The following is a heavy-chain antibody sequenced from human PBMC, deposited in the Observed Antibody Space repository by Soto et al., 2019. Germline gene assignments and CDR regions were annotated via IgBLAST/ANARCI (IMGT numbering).Heavy chain of an antibody. J-gene: IGHJ6*02. V-gene: IGHV3-74*01. CDR1: GFTFGRDW. CDR3: ARAPDFGGGSCYSGHSYYGMDV. D-gene: IGHD2-15*01. Sequence: GGPLTLSCAASGFTFGRDWIHWVRRAPGKGLVWVSRMKSDARHTAYADSVKGRFTITRDSTKNTLYLQMYSLRAEDTAVYYCARAPDFGGGSCYSGHSYYGMDVWGQGTTVTVSS. CDR2: MKSDARHT.